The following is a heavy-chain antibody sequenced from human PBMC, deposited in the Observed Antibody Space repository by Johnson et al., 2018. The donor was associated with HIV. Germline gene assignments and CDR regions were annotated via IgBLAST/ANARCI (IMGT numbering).Heavy chain of an antibody. CDR2: FSIDGDST. CDR3: ARKGGYGQAFDI. D-gene: IGHD5-18*01. CDR1: GFTFSRFA. V-gene: IGHV3-64*01. Sequence: EVQLLESGGGLVQPGGSLRLSCAASGFTFSRFAMHWVRQAPGKGLEYVSGFSIDGDSTYYANSVKGRFTISRDNSKNTLYLQMGGLRTEDMAVYYCARKGGYGQAFDIWGQGTLVTVSS. J-gene: IGHJ3*02.